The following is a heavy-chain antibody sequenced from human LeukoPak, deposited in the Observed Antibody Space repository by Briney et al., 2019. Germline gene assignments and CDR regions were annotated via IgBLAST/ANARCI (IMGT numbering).Heavy chain of an antibody. CDR2: ISASGGST. CDR3: AKGIYGDSSSWHY. J-gene: IGHJ4*02. CDR1: GFTFSSYG. D-gene: IGHD6-13*01. V-gene: IGHV3-23*01. Sequence: PGGSLRLSCAASGFTFSSYGMHWVRQAPGKGLEWVSGISASGGSTYYADSVRGRFTISRDNSKNTLYVQMNSLRAEDTAVYYCAKGIYGDSSSWHYWGQGTLVIVSS.